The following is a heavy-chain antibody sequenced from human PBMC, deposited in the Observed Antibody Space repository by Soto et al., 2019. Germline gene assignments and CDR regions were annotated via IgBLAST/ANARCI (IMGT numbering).Heavy chain of an antibody. D-gene: IGHD3-9*01. CDR1: GFSCSDYH. Sequence: PGGSLRLSCAASGFSCSDYHMSWIRQAPGKGLEWVSYISNSGGTIFYAESVKGRFTISRDNAKNSLYLQMNSLRAEDSAVYYCARDLDWVLYDYWGQGTLVTVSS. CDR2: ISNSGGTI. J-gene: IGHJ4*02. CDR3: ARDLDWVLYDY. V-gene: IGHV3-11*01.